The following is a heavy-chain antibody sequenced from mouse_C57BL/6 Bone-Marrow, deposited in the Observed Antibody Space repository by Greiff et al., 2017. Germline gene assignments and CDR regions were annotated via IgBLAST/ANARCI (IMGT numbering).Heavy chain of an antibody. CDR3: ASTMMKDWYFDD. V-gene: IGHV1-22*01. J-gene: IGHJ1*03. Sequence: VHVKQSGPELVKPGASVKMSCKASGYTFTDYNMHWVKQSHGKSLEWIGYINPNNGGPTYNQKFKGKATLTVNKSSSQAYMEIRSLTSEDSAVYYCASTMMKDWYFDDWGKGTTVTVAS. D-gene: IGHD2-4*01. CDR1: GYTFTDYN. CDR2: INPNNGGP.